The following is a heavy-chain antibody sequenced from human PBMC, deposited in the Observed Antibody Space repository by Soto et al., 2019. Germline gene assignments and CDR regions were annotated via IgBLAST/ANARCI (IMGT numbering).Heavy chain of an antibody. D-gene: IGHD2-2*01. V-gene: IGHV4-59*01. CDR3: ARDSSALYCSSTSCYGIYYYMDV. CDR2: IYYSGST. Sequence: SETLSLTCTVSGGSISSYYWSWIRQPPGKGLEWIGYIYYSGSTNYNPSLKSRVTISVDTSKNQFSLKLSSVTAADTAVYYCARDSSALYCSSTSCYGIYYYMDVWGKGTTVTVSS. CDR1: GGSISSYY. J-gene: IGHJ6*03.